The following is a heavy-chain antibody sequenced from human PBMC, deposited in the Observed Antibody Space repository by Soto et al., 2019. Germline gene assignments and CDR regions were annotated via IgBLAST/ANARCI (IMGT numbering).Heavy chain of an antibody. D-gene: IGHD2-8*02. Sequence: GASVKVSCKASGYNFSDYYIHWVRQAPGQGLEWLGWVSPKSGSTNYAQKFKGRVTMTRDTSSNTVYMDLSGLKSDDTAVFYCAREISGGGTLNWFDPWGQGTLVTVSS. CDR3: AREISGGGTLNWFDP. CDR1: GYNFSDYY. CDR2: VSPKSGST. J-gene: IGHJ5*02. V-gene: IGHV1-2*02.